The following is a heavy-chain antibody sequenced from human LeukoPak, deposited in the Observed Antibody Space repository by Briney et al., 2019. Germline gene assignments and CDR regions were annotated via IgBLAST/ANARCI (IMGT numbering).Heavy chain of an antibody. V-gene: IGHV1-46*01. D-gene: IGHD2-8*01. CDR2: ISPSSGSR. CDR3: ARDTEWALDH. J-gene: IGHJ5*02. Sequence: ASVKVSCKASGYTFSSHKMHWVRQAPGQRLEWMGIISPSSGSRIYAQRFQGRVTLTSDTSTSTFYMELSSLRSEDTAVYQCARDTEWALDHWGQGTLVTVSS. CDR1: GYTFSSHK.